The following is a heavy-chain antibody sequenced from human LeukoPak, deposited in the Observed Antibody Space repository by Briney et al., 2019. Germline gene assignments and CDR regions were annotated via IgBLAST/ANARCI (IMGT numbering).Heavy chain of an antibody. V-gene: IGHV3-23*01. CDR1: GFTFRNYA. CDR3: PRQSYASGWNPFDY. D-gene: IGHD6-19*01. J-gene: IGHJ4*02. Sequence: PGGSLRLSCAASGFTFRNYAMSWVRQAPGKGLEWVSTISGGGITTYYADSAKGRFTISRDNSKNTMFLQMNSLRADDTAVYYCPRQSYASGWNPFDYWGQGILVTVSS. CDR2: ISGGGITT.